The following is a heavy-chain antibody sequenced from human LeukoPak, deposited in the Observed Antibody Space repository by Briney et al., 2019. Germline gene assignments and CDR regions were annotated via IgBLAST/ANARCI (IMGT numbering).Heavy chain of an antibody. CDR3: ARQLWLAADY. J-gene: IGHJ4*02. CDR2: ISSSSSYI. CDR1: GFTFSSYS. V-gene: IGHV3-21*01. Sequence: PGGSLRLSCAASGFTFSSYSMNCVRQAPGKGLEGVSSISSSSSYIYYTDSVKGRFTISRDNAKNSLYLQMNSLRAEDTAVYYCARQLWLAADYWGQGTLVTVSS. D-gene: IGHD5-18*01.